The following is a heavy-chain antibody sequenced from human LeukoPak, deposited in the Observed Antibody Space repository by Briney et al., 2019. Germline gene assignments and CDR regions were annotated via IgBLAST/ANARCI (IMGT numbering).Heavy chain of an antibody. CDR2: IYHSGST. V-gene: IGHV4-30-2*01. CDR1: GGSISSGGYY. D-gene: IGHD2-2*01. J-gene: IGHJ6*03. CDR3: ARGVVVPAALYYYYMDV. Sequence: SESLSLTCTVSGGSISSGGYYWSWIRQPPGKGLEWIGYIYHSGSTYYNPSLKSRVTISVDRSKNQFSLKLSSVTAADTAVYYCARGVVVPAALYYYYMDVWGKGTTVTVSS.